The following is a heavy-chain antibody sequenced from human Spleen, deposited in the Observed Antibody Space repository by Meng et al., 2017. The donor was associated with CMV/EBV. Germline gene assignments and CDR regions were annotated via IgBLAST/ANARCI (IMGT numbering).Heavy chain of an antibody. V-gene: IGHV3-21*04. CDR2: ISGSSSFI. D-gene: IGHD6-19*01. CDR1: GFTFSRYT. CDR3: AKVADYDSGWYDY. J-gene: IGHJ4*02. Sequence: GESLKISCAASGFTFSRYTMNWVRQAPGKGLEWVSSISGSSSFIYYADSVMGRFTISRDNAKNSLYLQMNSLRAEDTAVYYCAKVADYDSGWYDYWGQGTLVTVSS.